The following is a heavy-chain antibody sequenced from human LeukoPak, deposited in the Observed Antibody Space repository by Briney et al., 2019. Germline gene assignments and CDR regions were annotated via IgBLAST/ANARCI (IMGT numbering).Heavy chain of an antibody. CDR3: ARDQGYCGGDCRDAFDI. CDR2: ISAYNGNT. V-gene: IGHV1-18*01. Sequence: ASVKVSCKASGYTFTSYGISWVRQAPGQGLEWMGWISAYNGNTNYAQKLQGRVTMTTDTSTSTAYMELRSLRSDDTAVHYCARDQGYCGGDCRDAFDIWGQGTMVTVSS. D-gene: IGHD2-21*02. CDR1: GYTFTSYG. J-gene: IGHJ3*02.